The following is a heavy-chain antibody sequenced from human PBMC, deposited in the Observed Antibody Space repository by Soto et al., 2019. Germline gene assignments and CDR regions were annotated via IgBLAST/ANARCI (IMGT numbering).Heavy chain of an antibody. CDR3: AMPIVVVQSPFHY. D-gene: IGHD2-2*01. CDR1: GFTFSSYA. Sequence: GGSLRLSCAASGFTFSSYAMSWVRQAPGKGLEWVSAISGSGGSTYYADSVKGRFTISRDNSKNTLYLQMNSLRAEDTAVYYCAMPIVVVQSPFHYWGQATLVTVS. CDR2: ISGSGGST. J-gene: IGHJ4*02. V-gene: IGHV3-23*01.